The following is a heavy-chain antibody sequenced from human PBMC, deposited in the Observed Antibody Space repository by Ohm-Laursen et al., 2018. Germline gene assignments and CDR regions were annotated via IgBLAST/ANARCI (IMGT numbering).Heavy chain of an antibody. CDR1: GFTFSSYG. CDR2: ISDDGNNK. J-gene: IGHJ6*02. V-gene: IGHV3-30*03. CDR3: TRMDV. Sequence: RSLRLSCTAPGFTFSSYGIHWVRQAPGKGLEWVAAISDDGNNKHYADSVMGRFIVSRDNSKNTLNLQMNSLRNEDTAVYYATRMDVWGQGTTVTVSS.